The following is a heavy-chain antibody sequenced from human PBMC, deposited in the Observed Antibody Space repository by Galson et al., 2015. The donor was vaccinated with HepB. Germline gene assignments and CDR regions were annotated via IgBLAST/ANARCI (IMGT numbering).Heavy chain of an antibody. D-gene: IGHD4-17*01. CDR1: GFTFSSYA. V-gene: IGHV3-30-3*01. CDR2: ISYDGSNK. Sequence: SLRLSCAASGFTFSSYAMHWVRQAPGKGLEWVAVISYDGSNKYYADSVKGRFTISRDNSKNTLYLQMNSLRAEDTAVYYCSGGNRMAVTTYWGQGTLVTVSS. J-gene: IGHJ4*02. CDR3: SGGNRMAVTTY.